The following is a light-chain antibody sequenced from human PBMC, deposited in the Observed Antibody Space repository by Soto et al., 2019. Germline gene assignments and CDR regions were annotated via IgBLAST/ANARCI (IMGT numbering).Light chain of an antibody. CDR2: GAS. CDR1: QSISTN. V-gene: IGKV3-15*01. J-gene: IGKJ4*01. Sequence: EIVMTQSPATLSVSPGERATLSCRASQSISTNLAWYQQTPGQAPRLLIYGASTRATGIPARFSGSGSGTDFTLTISSLQSEDFAVYYCQQYNNWPPLTFGGGTKVEIK. CDR3: QQYNNWPPLT.